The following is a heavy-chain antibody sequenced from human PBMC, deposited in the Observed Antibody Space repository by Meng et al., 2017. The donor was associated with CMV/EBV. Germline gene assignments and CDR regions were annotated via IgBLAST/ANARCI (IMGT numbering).Heavy chain of an antibody. CDR1: GGTFSGYA. CDR3: ARVEMATSIRDHYGMDV. J-gene: IGHJ6*02. D-gene: IGHD5-24*01. Sequence: SVKVSCKASGGTFSGYAISWVRQAPGQGLEWMGGIIPIFGTANYAQKFQGRVTITTDESTSTAYMELSSLRSEDTAVYYCARVEMATSIRDHYGMDVWGQGTTVTVSS. CDR2: IIPIFGTA. V-gene: IGHV1-69*05.